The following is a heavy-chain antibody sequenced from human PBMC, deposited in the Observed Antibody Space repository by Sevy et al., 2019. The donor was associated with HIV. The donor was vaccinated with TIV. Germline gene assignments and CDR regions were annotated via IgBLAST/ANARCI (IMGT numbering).Heavy chain of an antibody. CDR2: IYYSGST. V-gene: IGHV4-59*01. CDR1: DGSISTYY. J-gene: IGHJ4*02. CDR3: ARVGDIAARRLSFDH. D-gene: IGHD6-6*01. Sequence: SETLSLTCTVSDGSISTYYWSWIRQPPGKALEWIGHIYYSGSTKYNPSLKSRVTISVDTSKNQFSLKQSSVTAADTAVYYCARVGDIAARRLSFDHWGQGTLVTVSS.